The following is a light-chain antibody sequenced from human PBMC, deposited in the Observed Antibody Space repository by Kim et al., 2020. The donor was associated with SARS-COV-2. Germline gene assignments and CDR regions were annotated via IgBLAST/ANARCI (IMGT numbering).Light chain of an antibody. CDR1: ERLPRNY. Sequence: EIVLTQSAGTLSLSPGERATLSCRASERLPRNYLAWFQQKPGQAPRLLIYDASSRATGVPDRFSGSGSGTDFTLTISRLEPEDFAVYFCQQYHWAPDTFGQGTKLEIK. V-gene: IGKV3-20*01. J-gene: IGKJ2*01. CDR2: DAS. CDR3: QQYHWAPDT.